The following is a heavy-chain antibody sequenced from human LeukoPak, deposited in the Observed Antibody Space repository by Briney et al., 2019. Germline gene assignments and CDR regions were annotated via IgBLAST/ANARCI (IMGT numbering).Heavy chain of an antibody. J-gene: IGHJ4*02. D-gene: IGHD6-13*01. V-gene: IGHV4-59*11. CDR2: IDYAGRT. Sequence: SETLSLTCSVSPYSISTGHYWSWIRQPPGKGLEWIGYIDYAGRTNYNPSLKSRVTISVDTSKNQFSLKLSSVTAADTAVYYCARDRPGGSSLDYWGQGTLVTVSS. CDR3: ARDRPGGSSLDY. CDR1: PYSISTGHY.